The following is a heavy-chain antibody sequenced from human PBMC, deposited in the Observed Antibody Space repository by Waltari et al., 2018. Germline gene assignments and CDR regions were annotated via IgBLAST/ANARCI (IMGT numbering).Heavy chain of an antibody. CDR1: GGTFSSYA. D-gene: IGHD3-9*01. Sequence: QVQLVQSGAEVKKPGSSVKVSCKASGGTFSSYAISWVRQAPGQGLEWMGGIIPIFDTANYSQKFQGRVTITTDESTSTAYMELSSLRSEDTAVYYCARGDYDILTGYSPGNWFDPWGQGTLVTVSS. J-gene: IGHJ5*02. CDR3: ARGDYDILTGYSPGNWFDP. V-gene: IGHV1-69*05. CDR2: IIPIFDTA.